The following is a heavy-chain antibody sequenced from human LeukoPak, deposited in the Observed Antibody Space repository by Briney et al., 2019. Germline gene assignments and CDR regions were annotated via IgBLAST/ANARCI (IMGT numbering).Heavy chain of an antibody. J-gene: IGHJ6*03. V-gene: IGHV3-11*04. Sequence: GGSLRLSCAASGFIVSSNHMSWVRQAPGKGLEWISNIKGTGLTTYYADSVKGRFTISRDNAKNSLFLQMNSLRADDTAIYYCARAGELGYMDVWGKGTAVTVSS. CDR1: GFIVSSNH. CDR3: ARAGELGYMDV. CDR2: IKGTGLTT. D-gene: IGHD3-16*01.